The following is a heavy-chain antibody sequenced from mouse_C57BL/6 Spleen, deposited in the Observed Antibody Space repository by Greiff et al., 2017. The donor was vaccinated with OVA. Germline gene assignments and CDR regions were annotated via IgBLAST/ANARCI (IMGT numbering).Heavy chain of an antibody. CDR3: ARGGGNHAMDY. Sequence: EVQRVESGGGLVKPGGSLKLSCAASGFTFSDYGMHWVRQAPEKGLEWVAYISSGSSTIYYADTVKGRFTISRDNAKNTLFLQMTSLRSEDTAMYYCARGGGNHAMDYWGQGTSVTVSS. D-gene: IGHD2-1*01. CDR2: ISSGSSTI. V-gene: IGHV5-17*01. CDR1: GFTFSDYG. J-gene: IGHJ4*01.